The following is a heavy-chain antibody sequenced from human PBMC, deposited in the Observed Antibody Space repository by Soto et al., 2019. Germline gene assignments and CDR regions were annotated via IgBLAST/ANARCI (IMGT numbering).Heavy chain of an antibody. CDR3: TTVEYSSPSDAFDI. D-gene: IGHD6-6*01. CDR2: IKSKTDGGTT. CDR1: GFTFSNAW. J-gene: IGHJ3*02. Sequence: PGGSLRLSCAAFGFTFSNAWMSWVRQAPGKGLEWVGRIKSKTDGGTTDYAAPVKGRFTISRDDSKNTLYLQMNSLKTEDTAVYYCTTVEYSSPSDAFDIWGQGTMVTVSS. V-gene: IGHV3-15*01.